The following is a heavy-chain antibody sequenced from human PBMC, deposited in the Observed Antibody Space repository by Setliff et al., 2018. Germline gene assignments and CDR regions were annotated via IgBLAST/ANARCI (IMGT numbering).Heavy chain of an antibody. CDR2: INTRTGEP. CDR3: ATGSLVAAGTGH. V-gene: IGHV7-4-1*02. J-gene: IGHJ4*02. D-gene: IGHD6-13*01. CDR1: GYTLTTYL. Sequence: GASVKVSCKASGYTLTTYLMNWVRQAPGQGLEWMGYINTRTGEPMYAQGFTGRFVFSLDPSVSTAYLEISSLKAEDTAHYYCATGSLVAAGTGHWGQGTLVTVSS.